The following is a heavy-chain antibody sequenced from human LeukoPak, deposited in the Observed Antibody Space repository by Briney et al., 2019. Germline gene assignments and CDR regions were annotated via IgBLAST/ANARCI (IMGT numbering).Heavy chain of an antibody. Sequence: GGSLRLSCVGAGVTFSGLGLDWVRLAPGKGLEWVSSISASSSYIWYADSVKGRFTISRDNANNLLYLQMNSLRAEDTAVYYCARSAAPYYWGQGTLVTVSS. J-gene: IGHJ4*02. V-gene: IGHV3-21*06. D-gene: IGHD2-2*01. CDR1: GVTFSGLG. CDR2: ISASSSYI. CDR3: ARSAAPYY.